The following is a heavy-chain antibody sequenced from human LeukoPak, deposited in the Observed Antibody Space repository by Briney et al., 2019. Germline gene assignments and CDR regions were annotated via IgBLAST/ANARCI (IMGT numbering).Heavy chain of an antibody. CDR3: ARDRSRRYCSGGSCYLRLYIWFDP. Sequence: ASVKVSCKASGYTFTSYGISWVRQAPGQGLEWMGGIIPIFGTANYAQKFQGRVTITADESTSTAYMELRSLRSDDTAVYYCARDRSRRYCSGGSCYLRLYIWFDPWGQGTLVTVSS. CDR1: GYTFTSYG. V-gene: IGHV1-69*13. D-gene: IGHD2-15*01. CDR2: IIPIFGTA. J-gene: IGHJ5*02.